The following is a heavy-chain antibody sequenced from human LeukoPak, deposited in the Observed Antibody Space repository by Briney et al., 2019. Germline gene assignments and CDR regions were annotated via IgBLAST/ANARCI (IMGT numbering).Heavy chain of an antibody. Sequence: SDTLSLTCTVSGGSISSYCWSWIRQPTGKGLEWIGYIYYSGSTNYNPSLKSRVTISVDTSKNQFSLKLSSVTAADTAVYYCARERVGYCSSTSCYADAFDIWGQGTMVTVSS. CDR2: IYYSGST. CDR3: ARERVGYCSSTSCYADAFDI. V-gene: IGHV4-59*01. D-gene: IGHD2-2*01. J-gene: IGHJ3*02. CDR1: GGSISSYC.